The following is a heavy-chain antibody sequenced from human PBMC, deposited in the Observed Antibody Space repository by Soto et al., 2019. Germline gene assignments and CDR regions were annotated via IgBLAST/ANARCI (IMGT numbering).Heavy chain of an antibody. CDR3: ARANSGSGWYPGYYYYMDG. V-gene: IGHV1-18*01. J-gene: IGHJ6*03. CDR2: ISAYNGNT. D-gene: IGHD6-19*01. CDR1: GYTFTSYG. Sequence: ASVKVSWKASGYTFTSYGISWVRQAPGQGLEWMGWISAYNGNTNYAQKLQGRVTMTTDTSTSTAYMELRSLRSDDTAVYYCARANSGSGWYPGYYYYMDGWGKGNTVTVSS.